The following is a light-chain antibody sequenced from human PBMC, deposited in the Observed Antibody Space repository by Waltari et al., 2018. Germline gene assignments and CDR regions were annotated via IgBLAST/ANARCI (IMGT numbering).Light chain of an antibody. J-gene: IGKJ4*01. CDR1: QSVSSY. CDR2: DSS. V-gene: IGKV3-11*01. CDR3: QQRINWPIT. Sequence: EIVLTQSPATLSLSPGERATLSCRASQSVSSYLSWYQQKPGQAHRLLIYDSSNRATGIPARFGGSVSGTDFTLTISSLEPEDFAVYYCQQRINWPITFGGGTKVEIK.